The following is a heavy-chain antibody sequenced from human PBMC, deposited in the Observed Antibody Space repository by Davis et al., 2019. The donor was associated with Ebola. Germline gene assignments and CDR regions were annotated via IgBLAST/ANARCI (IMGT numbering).Heavy chain of an antibody. D-gene: IGHD2-2*01. V-gene: IGHV4-59*08. CDR2: IYYSGST. CDR3: ARGRAYCASTSCYIFDY. J-gene: IGHJ4*02. Sequence: PSETLSLTCTVSGGSISSHYWSWIRQPPGKGLEWIGYIYYSGSTNYNPSLKSRVTISVDTSKNQFSLKLSSVTAADTAVYYCARGRAYCASTSCYIFDYWGQGTLVTVSS. CDR1: GGSISSHY.